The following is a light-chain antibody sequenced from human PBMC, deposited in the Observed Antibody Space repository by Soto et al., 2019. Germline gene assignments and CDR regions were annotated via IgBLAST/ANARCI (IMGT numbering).Light chain of an antibody. J-gene: IGLJ2*01. Sequence: QSVLTQPPSVSEAPRQRVTISCSGSSSNIGSNAVHWYQHFPGKAPKLLIYYDDLLPSGVSDRCSGSNSGTSASLAISELQSEDEADYYCAAWDDSLNGVVFGGGTKLTVL. CDR1: SSNIGSNA. CDR2: YDD. CDR3: AAWDDSLNGVV. V-gene: IGLV1-36*01.